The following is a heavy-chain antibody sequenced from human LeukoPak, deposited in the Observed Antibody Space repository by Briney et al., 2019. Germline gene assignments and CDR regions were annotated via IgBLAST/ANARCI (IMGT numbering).Heavy chain of an antibody. CDR2: IYPGDSDT. CDR1: GYSFSNYW. D-gene: IGHD7-27*01. V-gene: IGHV5-51*01. Sequence: GESLKISCKASGYSFSNYWINWVRQMPGKGLEWMGVIYPGDSDTRYSPSFQGQVTISADKSISTADLQWSSLKASDTAMYYCYPWGPTLKDFWGRETLVTVSS. CDR3: YPWGPTLKDF. J-gene: IGHJ4*02.